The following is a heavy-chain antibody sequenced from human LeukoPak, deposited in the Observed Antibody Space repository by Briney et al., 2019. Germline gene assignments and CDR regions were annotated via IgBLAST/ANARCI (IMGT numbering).Heavy chain of an antibody. D-gene: IGHD6-6*01. CDR1: GFTFSGYG. CDR2: ISNDGSNK. J-gene: IGHJ4*02. CDR3: AKDLYSSSSSFDF. V-gene: IGHV3-30*18. Sequence: QPGGSLRLSCAASGFTFSGYGMHWVRQAPGRGLEWVALISNDGSNKYYADSMKGRFTISRDNSKNTLYLQMLSLRTEDTAVYYCAKDLYSSSSSFDFWGQGTLVTVSS.